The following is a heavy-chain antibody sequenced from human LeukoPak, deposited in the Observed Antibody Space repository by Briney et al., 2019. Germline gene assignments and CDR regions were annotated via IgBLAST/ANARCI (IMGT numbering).Heavy chain of an antibody. D-gene: IGHD4-17*01. V-gene: IGHV3-23*01. J-gene: IGHJ4*02. CDR2: ISGSGGST. Sequence: GSLRLSCAASGFTFSSYAMSWVRQAPGKGLEWVSAISGSGGSTYYADSVKGRFTISRDNSKNTLYLQMNSLRAEDTAVYYCAKDPVYGGYFNYFDYWGQGTLVTVSS. CDR1: GFTFSSYA. CDR3: AKDPVYGGYFNYFDY.